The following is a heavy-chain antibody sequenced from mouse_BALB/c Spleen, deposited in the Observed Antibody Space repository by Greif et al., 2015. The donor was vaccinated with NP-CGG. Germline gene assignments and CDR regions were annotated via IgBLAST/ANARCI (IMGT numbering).Heavy chain of an antibody. CDR2: ISSGGSYT. J-gene: IGHJ2*01. V-gene: IGHV5-9-1*01. CDR3: ARRRPDYFDY. CDR1: GFTFSSYA. Sequence: DVMLVESGGGLVKPGGSLKLSCAASGFTFSSYAMSWVRQTPEKRLEWVATISSGGSYTYYPDSVKGRFTISRDNAKNXLYLQMSSLRSEDTAMYYCARRRPDYFDYWGQGTTLTVSS.